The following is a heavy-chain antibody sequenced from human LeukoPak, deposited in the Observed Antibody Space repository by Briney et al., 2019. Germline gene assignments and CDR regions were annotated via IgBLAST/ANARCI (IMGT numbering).Heavy chain of an antibody. D-gene: IGHD2-2*01. CDR3: AKGANFVVVPVAVNWFDP. J-gene: IGHJ5*02. Sequence: PGGSLRLSCAASGFTFSSYAMSWVRQAPGKGLEWVSTISGSGGSTYYADSVRGRFTISRDNSKSTLYLQMNSLRAEDTAVYYCAKGANFVVVPVAVNWFDPWGQGTLVTVSS. CDR1: GFTFSSYA. CDR2: ISGSGGST. V-gene: IGHV3-23*01.